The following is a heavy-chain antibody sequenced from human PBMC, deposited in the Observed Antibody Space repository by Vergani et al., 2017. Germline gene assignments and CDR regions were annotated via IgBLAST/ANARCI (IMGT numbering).Heavy chain of an antibody. CDR1: GGSISSYY. CDR2: IYYSGST. CDR3: AREGFGESPFDY. V-gene: IGHV4-59*12. D-gene: IGHD3-10*01. J-gene: IGHJ4*02. Sequence: QVQLQESGPGLVKPSETLSLTCTVSGGSISSYYWSWIRQPPGKGLEWIGYIYYSGSTNYNPSLKSRVTISVDTSKNQFSLKLSSVTAADTAVYYCAREGFGESPFDYWGQGTLVTVSS.